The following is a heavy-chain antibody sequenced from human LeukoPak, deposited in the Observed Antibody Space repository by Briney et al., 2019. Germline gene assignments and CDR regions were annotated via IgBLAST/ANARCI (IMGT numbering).Heavy chain of an antibody. CDR1: GYTFTKYY. CDR2: INPNSGGT. CDR3: ARGVGGYNYGYGFDY. J-gene: IGHJ4*02. V-gene: IGHV1-2*04. D-gene: IGHD5-18*01. Sequence: ASVKVSCKASGYTFTKYYMHWVRQAPGQGLEWMGWINPNSGGTNYAQKFQGWVTMTRDTSISTAYMELSRLRSDDTAVYYCARGVGGYNYGYGFDYWGQGTLVTVSS.